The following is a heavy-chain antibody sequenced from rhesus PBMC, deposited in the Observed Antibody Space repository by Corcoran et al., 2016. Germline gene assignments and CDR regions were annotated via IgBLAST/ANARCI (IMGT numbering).Heavy chain of an antibody. CDR3: ARDRAGSGSLDY. V-gene: IGHV4-122*02. D-gene: IGHD6-25*01. J-gene: IGHJ4*01. CDR1: GYSISSGYG. CDR2: ISYRGST. Sequence: QLQLQESGPGLVKPSETLSLTCAVSGYSISSGYGWSWIRHPPGKGLEWIGYISYRGSTSYNPSLKSRVTISRDTSKNQFSLKLSSVTAADTAVYYCARDRAGSGSLDYWGQGVLVTVSS.